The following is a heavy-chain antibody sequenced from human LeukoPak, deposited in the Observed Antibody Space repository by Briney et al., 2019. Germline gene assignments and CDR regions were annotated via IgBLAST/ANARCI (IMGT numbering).Heavy chain of an antibody. CDR2: IYYSGST. J-gene: IGHJ4*02. CDR3: ASLRSSGWYGGYYFDY. Sequence: SETLSLTCTVSGGSISSYYWSWIRQPPGKGLEWIGYIYYSGSTNYNPSLKSRVTISVDTSKNQFSLKLSSVTAADTAVYYCASLRSSGWYGGYYFDYWGQGTLVTVSS. CDR1: GGSISSYY. D-gene: IGHD6-19*01. V-gene: IGHV4-59*08.